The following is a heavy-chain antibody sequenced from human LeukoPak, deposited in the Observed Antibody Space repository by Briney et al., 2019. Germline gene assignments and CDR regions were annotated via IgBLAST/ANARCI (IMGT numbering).Heavy chain of an antibody. V-gene: IGHV1-2*06. CDR2: INPKSGDT. CDR1: GYTFTAYY. D-gene: IGHD1-1*01. CDR3: ARGGPLEWAPDAFDL. J-gene: IGHJ3*01. Sequence: ASVKVSCKASGYTFTAYYMHWVRQAPGQGLEWMGRINPKSGDTNYAQKFQDRVTMTRDTSIRTAYMVLIRLKSDDTAVFYCARGGPLEWAPDAFDLWGQGTMVTVSS.